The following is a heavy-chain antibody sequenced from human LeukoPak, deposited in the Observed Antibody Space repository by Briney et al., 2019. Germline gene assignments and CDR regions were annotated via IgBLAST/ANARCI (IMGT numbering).Heavy chain of an antibody. J-gene: IGHJ4*02. Sequence: SETLPLTCTVSGGSISSSSYYWGWIRQPPGKGLEWIGSIYYSGTTYYNPSLKSRVTIFVDASNNQFSLKLTSVTAADTAVYYCARDGYGGNPDYWGQGTLVTASS. D-gene: IGHD4/OR15-4a*01. CDR3: ARDGYGGNPDY. V-gene: IGHV4-39*02. CDR2: IYYSGTT. CDR1: GGSISSSSYY.